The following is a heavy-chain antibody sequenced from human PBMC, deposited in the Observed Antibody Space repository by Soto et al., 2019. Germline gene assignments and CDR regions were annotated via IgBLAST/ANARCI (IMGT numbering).Heavy chain of an antibody. CDR3: ARNRLDGYDFDS. V-gene: IGHV4-4*02. Sequence: QVQLQESGPGLVKPSGTLSLTCTVSNGSISSSNWWSWVRQSPGKGLEWIGEVAQNGYIGAIPSRKSRLTILLDKPTNRCSLRLTSVTAADTAVYYCARNRLDGYDFDSWGQGILVTVSS. CDR1: NGSISSSNW. J-gene: IGHJ4*02. D-gene: IGHD5-12*01. CDR2: VAQNGYI.